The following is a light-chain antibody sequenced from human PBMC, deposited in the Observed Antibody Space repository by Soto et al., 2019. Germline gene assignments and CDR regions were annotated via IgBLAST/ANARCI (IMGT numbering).Light chain of an antibody. CDR2: EVT. V-gene: IGLV2-8*01. J-gene: IGLJ1*01. CDR1: NSDVGGYNL. Sequence: QSALTQPPSASGSPGQSVTISCTGTNSDVGGYNLVSWYQQHPGKAPKLIIYEVTKRPSGVPDRFSGSKSGKTASLTVSGLQAEDEADYYCSSYAGSNNRYVFGTGTKLTVL. CDR3: SSYAGSNNRYV.